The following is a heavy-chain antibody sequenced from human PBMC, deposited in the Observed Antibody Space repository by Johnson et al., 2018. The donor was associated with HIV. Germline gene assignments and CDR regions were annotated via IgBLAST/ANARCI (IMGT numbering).Heavy chain of an antibody. D-gene: IGHD3-10*01. CDR2: IYSGGST. Sequence: VQLVESGGGLVQPGGSLRLSCAASGFTVNSNYMSWVRQAPGRGLEWVSVIYSGGSTYFAESVKGRLTLSTDDSKNTLYLKMNSLRAEDTAVYYCAREIHPYYYGSGRYYHGYAFDIWGQGTMVTVSS. J-gene: IGHJ3*02. CDR1: GFTVNSNY. CDR3: AREIHPYYYGSGRYYHGYAFDI. V-gene: IGHV3-66*02.